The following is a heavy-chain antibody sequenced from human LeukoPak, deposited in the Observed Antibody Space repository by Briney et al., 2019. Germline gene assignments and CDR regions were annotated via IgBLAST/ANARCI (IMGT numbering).Heavy chain of an antibody. J-gene: IGHJ4*02. V-gene: IGHV4-39*01. CDR2: MFYNGSP. CDR1: GGSISGNTYY. CDR3: ARRRGYSGSYYYFDY. Sequence: SETLSLTCTVSGGSISGNTYYWGWIRQPPGKGLEWIGSMFYNGSPYYNPSLKSRVTISVDTSNNQFSLRVSSVTAADTAVYYCARRRGYSGSYYYFDYWGQGTLVTISS. D-gene: IGHD6-13*01.